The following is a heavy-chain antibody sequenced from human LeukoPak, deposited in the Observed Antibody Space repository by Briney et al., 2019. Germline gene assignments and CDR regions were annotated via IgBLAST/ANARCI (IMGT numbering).Heavy chain of an antibody. V-gene: IGHV3-23*01. Sequence: PGGSLRLSCAASGFIFSTYATSWVRQAPGKGLEWVSALSGSGDKTFYADSVKGRFTISRDNSKNTLYLQMNSLRAEDTAVYYCGKGLNYGLDYWGQGTLVTVSS. J-gene: IGHJ4*02. CDR3: GKGLNYGLDY. D-gene: IGHD4-11*01. CDR2: LSGSGDKT. CDR1: GFIFSTYA.